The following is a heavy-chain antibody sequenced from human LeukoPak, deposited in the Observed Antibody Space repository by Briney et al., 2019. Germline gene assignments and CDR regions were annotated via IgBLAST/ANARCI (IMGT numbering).Heavy chain of an antibody. D-gene: IGHD6-13*01. J-gene: IGHJ4*02. Sequence: PGGSLRLSCAASGFTFSSYSMNWVRQAPWKGLEWVSSISSSSSYIYYADSVKGRFTISRDNAKNSLYLQLNSLRAEDTAVYYCARKAGAAAVPDYWGQGTLVTVSS. CDR3: ARKAGAAAVPDY. CDR2: ISSSSSYI. V-gene: IGHV3-21*01. CDR1: GFTFSSYS.